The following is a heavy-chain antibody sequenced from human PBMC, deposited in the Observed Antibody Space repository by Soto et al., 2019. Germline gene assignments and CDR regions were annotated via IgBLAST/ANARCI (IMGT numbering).Heavy chain of an antibody. J-gene: IGHJ5*02. CDR2: INPNSGGT. V-gene: IGHV1-2*02. CDR1: GYTVTGYY. Sequence: ASVKVSCRASGYTVTGYYRQRVRQAPGEGEEWMGWINPNSGGTNYAQKFEGRVTMTRDTSISTAYLELSRLRSDDTAVYYCARDTNRRLEFDPWGQGTLVTVSS. CDR3: ARDTNRRLEFDP. D-gene: IGHD1-1*01.